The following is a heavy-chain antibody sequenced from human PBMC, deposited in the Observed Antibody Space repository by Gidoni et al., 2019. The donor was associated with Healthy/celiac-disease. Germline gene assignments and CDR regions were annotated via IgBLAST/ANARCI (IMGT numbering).Heavy chain of an antibody. CDR1: GFTFGDYG. Sequence: EVQLVESGGGVVRPGGSLRLSCAAPGFTFGDYGMSWVRQAPGKGLEWVSGINWNGGSTGYADSVKGRFTISRDNAKNSLYLQMNSLRAEDTALYHCARELEDYYDSSGYQTVAFDIWGQGTMVTVSS. V-gene: IGHV3-20*01. J-gene: IGHJ3*02. CDR3: ARELEDYYDSSGYQTVAFDI. D-gene: IGHD3-22*01. CDR2: INWNGGST.